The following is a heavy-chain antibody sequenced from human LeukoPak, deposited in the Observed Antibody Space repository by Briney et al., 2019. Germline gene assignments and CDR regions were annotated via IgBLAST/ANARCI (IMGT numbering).Heavy chain of an antibody. V-gene: IGHV4-30-2*01. CDR2: IYHSGST. Sequence: SETLSLTCAVSGGSISSGGYSWSWIRQPPGKGLEWIGYIYHSGSTYYNPSLESRVTISVDRSKNQFSLKLSSVTAADTAVYYCARVKRSGYEYYFDYWGQGTLVTVSS. CDR1: GGSISSGGYS. J-gene: IGHJ4*02. CDR3: ARVKRSGYEYYFDY. D-gene: IGHD5-12*01.